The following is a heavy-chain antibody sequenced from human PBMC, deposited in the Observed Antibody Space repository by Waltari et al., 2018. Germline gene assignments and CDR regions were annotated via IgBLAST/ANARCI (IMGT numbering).Heavy chain of an antibody. CDR1: GFTFSSYS. V-gene: IGHV3-21*01. Sequence: EVQLVESGGGLVKPGGSLRLSCAASGFTFSSYSMNWVRQAPGKGLEWVSSISSSSSYIYYADSVKGRFTISRDNAKNSLYLQMNSLRAEDTAVYYCARVGYDLDAFDIWGQGTMVTVSS. CDR3: ARVGYDLDAFDI. J-gene: IGHJ3*02. CDR2: ISSSSSYI. D-gene: IGHD5-12*01.